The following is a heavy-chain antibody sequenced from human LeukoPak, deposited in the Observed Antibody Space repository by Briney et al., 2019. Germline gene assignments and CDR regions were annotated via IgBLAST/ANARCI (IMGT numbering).Heavy chain of an antibody. D-gene: IGHD5-18*01. Sequence: GGSLRLSCVASGFTFSNYWMTWVRQAPGKGLEWVAVISYDGSKKYYADSVKGRFTISRDNSKNTLYLQMNSLRAEDTAVYYCAREVRGAGGYSYGYYYYYGMDVWGQGTTVTVSS. V-gene: IGHV3-30*01. CDR3: AREVRGAGGYSYGYYYYYGMDV. J-gene: IGHJ6*02. CDR1: GFTFSNYW. CDR2: ISYDGSKK.